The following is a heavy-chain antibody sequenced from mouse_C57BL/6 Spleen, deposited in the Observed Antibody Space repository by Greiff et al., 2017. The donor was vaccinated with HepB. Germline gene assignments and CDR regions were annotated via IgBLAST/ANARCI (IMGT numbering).Heavy chain of an antibody. CDR2: ISYDGSN. J-gene: IGHJ1*03. V-gene: IGHV3-6*01. CDR1: GYSITSGYY. Sequence: EVKLMESGPGLVKPSQSLSLTCSVTGYSITSGYYWNWIRQFPGNKLEWMGYISYDGSNNYNPSLKNRISLTRDTSKNQFFLKLNSVTTEDTATYYCARDSDYGSSHSYWYFDVWGTGTTVTVSS. D-gene: IGHD1-1*01. CDR3: ARDSDYGSSHSYWYFDV.